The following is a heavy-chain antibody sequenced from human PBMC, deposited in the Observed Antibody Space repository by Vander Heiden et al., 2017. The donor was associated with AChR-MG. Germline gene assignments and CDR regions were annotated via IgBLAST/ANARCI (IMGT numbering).Heavy chain of an antibody. V-gene: IGHV4-34*01. CDR3: ALTEGYFDY. Sequence: QVQLQQWGPGLLNPPETLSPPCAVYGGSFSGDNWSWIRQPPGKGLEWIGEINHSGSTNDNSSLKSRVTISGDTSKNQLSMKMSSVTAADTAVYDCALTEGYFDYWGQGPLVTVSS. D-gene: IGHD3-16*01. J-gene: IGHJ4*02. CDR2: INHSGST. CDR1: GGSFSGDN.